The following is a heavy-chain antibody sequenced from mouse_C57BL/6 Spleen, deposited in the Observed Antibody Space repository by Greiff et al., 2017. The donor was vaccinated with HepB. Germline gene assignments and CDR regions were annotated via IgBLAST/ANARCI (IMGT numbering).Heavy chain of an antibody. CDR3: ARLLITTVNYFDY. V-gene: IGHV14-2*01. J-gene: IGHJ2*01. CDR2: IDPEDGET. D-gene: IGHD1-1*01. Sequence: DVKLQESGAELVKPGASVKLSCTASGFNIKDYYMHWVKQRTEQGLEWIGRIDPEDGETKYAPKFQGKATITADTSSNTAYLQLSSLTSEDTAVYYCARLLITTVNYFDYWGQGTTLTVSS. CDR1: GFNIKDYY.